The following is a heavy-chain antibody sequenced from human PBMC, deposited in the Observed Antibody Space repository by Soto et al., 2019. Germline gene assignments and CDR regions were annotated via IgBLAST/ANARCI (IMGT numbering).Heavy chain of an antibody. J-gene: IGHJ6*02. CDR1: GYTFTGYY. CDR3: AAYSSPLFGYYYYGMDV. Sequence: QVQLVQSGAEVKKPGASVKVSCKASGYTFTGYYMHWVRQAPGQGLEWMGWINPNSGGTNYAQKFQGRVTITADESTSTAYMELSSLRSEDTAVYYCAAYSSPLFGYYYYGMDVWAKGPRSPSP. D-gene: IGHD6-13*01. CDR2: INPNSGGT. V-gene: IGHV1-2*02.